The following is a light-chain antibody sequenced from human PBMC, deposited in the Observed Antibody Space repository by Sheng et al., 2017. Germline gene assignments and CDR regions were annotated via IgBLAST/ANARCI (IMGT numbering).Light chain of an antibody. CDR3: QQYDNFRFT. CDR1: QDISNY. J-gene: IGKJ3*01. CDR2: DVS. V-gene: IGKV1-33*01. Sequence: DIQLTQSPSSLSASVGDRVTITCQATQDISNYLNWYQQKPGKAPKLLIHDVSYLQTGVPSRFSGSGSGTNFTFTVSSLQPEDFATYYCQQYDNFRFTFGPGTKVDIK.